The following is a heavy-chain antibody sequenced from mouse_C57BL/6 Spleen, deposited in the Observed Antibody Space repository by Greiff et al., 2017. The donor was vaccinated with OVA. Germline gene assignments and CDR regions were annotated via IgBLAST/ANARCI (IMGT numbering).Heavy chain of an antibody. V-gene: IGHV1-53*01. D-gene: IGHD1-1*01. CDR3: ARSEGTVNYFDY. CDR2: INPSNGGT. CDR1: GYTFTSYW. Sequence: VQLQQSGTELVKPGASVKLSCKASGYTFTSYWMHWVKQRPGQGLEWIGNINPSNGGTNYNEKFKSKATLTVDKSSSTAYMQRSSLTSEDSAVYYCARSEGTVNYFDYWGQGTTLTVSS. J-gene: IGHJ2*01.